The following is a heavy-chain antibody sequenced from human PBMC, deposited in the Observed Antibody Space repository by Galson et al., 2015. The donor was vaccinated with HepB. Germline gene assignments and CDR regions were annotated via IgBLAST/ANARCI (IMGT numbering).Heavy chain of an antibody. J-gene: IGHJ3*02. CDR1: GYTFTGYY. V-gene: IGHV1-2*02. D-gene: IGHD5-18*01. CDR2: INPNSGGT. Sequence: SVKVSCKASGYTFTGYYMHWVRQAPGQGLEWMGWINPNSGGTNYAQKFQGRVTMTRDTSISTAYMELSRLRSGDTAVYYCARDRAGYSFSDAFDIWGQGTMVTVSS. CDR3: ARDRAGYSFSDAFDI.